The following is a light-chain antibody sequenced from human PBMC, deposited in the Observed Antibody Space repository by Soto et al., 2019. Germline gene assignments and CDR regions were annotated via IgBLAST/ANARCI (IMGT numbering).Light chain of an antibody. CDR2: AAS. CDR3: HQYDKAPQT. Sequence: EIVLMQSPGTLSLSPGERATLSCRASQYMTRTYIAWYQQKPGQAPRLLIYAASNRATGIPDKFSGSGSGVDYSLTISRLEPEDSAVYYCHQYDKAPQTFGQGTKVEIK. J-gene: IGKJ2*01. CDR1: QYMTRTY. V-gene: IGKV3-20*01.